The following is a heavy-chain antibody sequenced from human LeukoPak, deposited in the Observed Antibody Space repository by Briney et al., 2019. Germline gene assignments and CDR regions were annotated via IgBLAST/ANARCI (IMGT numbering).Heavy chain of an antibody. V-gene: IGHV1-18*04. D-gene: IGHD2-15*01. CDR3: ARARIGINWFYP. CDR2: TSAYNGNT. CDR1: GYTFTGYF. Sequence: ASVKVSCKASGYTFTGYFMHWVRQAPGQGLEWMGWTSAYNGNTNYAQKLQGRVTMSTDTSTSTAYMELRSLRSDDTAVYYCARARIGINWFYPWGQGTLVTVSS. J-gene: IGHJ5*02.